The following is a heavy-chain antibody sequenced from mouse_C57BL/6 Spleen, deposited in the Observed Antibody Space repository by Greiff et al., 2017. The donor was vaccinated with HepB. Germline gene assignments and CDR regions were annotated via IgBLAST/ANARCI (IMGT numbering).Heavy chain of an antibody. D-gene: IGHD4-1*01. CDR3: ARDLTGYFDV. CDR1: GFTFSSYA. V-gene: IGHV5-4*01. CDR2: ISDGGSYT. J-gene: IGHJ1*03. Sequence: EVQRVESGGGLVKPGGSLKLSCAASGFTFSSYAMSWVRQTPEKRLEWVATISDGGSYTYYPDNVKGRFTISRDNAKNNLYLQMSHLKSEDTAMYYCARDLTGYFDVWGTGTTVTVSS.